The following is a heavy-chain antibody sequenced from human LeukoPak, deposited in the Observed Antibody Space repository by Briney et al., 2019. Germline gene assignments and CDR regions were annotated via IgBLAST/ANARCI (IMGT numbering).Heavy chain of an antibody. CDR3: ASSGYSWNPFDY. V-gene: IGHV3-21*01. D-gene: IGHD3-22*01. CDR1: GFTFSSYS. Sequence: GGSLRLSCAASGFTFSSYSMNWVRQAPGKGLEWVSSISSSSSYIYYADSVKGRFTISRDNAKNSLYLQMNSLRAEDTAVYYCASSGYSWNPFDYWGQGTLVTVSS. CDR2: ISSSSSYI. J-gene: IGHJ4*02.